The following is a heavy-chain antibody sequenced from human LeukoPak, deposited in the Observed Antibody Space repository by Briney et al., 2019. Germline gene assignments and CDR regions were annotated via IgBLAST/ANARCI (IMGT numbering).Heavy chain of an antibody. CDR3: ARNSGDY. D-gene: IGHD4-23*01. CDR2: IYSSGNT. J-gene: IGHJ4*02. Sequence: SETLSLTCSVSGGSISDFYWSWIRQPAGKGLEWIGRIYSSGNTNYNPSLKSRVTMSLDASKNQSSLKLGSVTAADTAVYYCARNSGDYWGQGTLVTVSS. CDR1: GGSISDFY. V-gene: IGHV4-4*07.